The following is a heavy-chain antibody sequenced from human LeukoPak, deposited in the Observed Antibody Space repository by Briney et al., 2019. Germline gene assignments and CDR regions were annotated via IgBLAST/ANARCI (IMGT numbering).Heavy chain of an antibody. D-gene: IGHD2-2*01. J-gene: IGHJ6*04. CDR2: ISSSSSYI. Sequence: GGSLRLSCAASGFTFSSYSMNWVRQAPGKGLEWVSSISSSSSYIYYADSVKGRFTISRDNAKNSLYLQMNSLRAEDTAVYYCARDAPPYCSSTSRPLLRYYYYYGMDVRGKGTTVTVSS. V-gene: IGHV3-21*01. CDR1: GFTFSSYS. CDR3: ARDAPPYCSSTSRPLLRYYYYYGMDV.